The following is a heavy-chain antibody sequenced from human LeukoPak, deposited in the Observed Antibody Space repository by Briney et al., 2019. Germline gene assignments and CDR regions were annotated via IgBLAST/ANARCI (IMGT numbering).Heavy chain of an antibody. CDR1: GGSIDSRSYY. Sequence: PSETLSFTCTVSGGSIDSRSYYWDWIRLAPGKGLGWIGPIYHSGRTGYNPSLKSRVTISVDTSKNQFSLKLSSVTAADTAVYYCARRSRGSGSYYSLRNWFDPWGQGTLVTVSS. CDR3: ARRSRGSGSYYSLRNWFDP. V-gene: IGHV4-39*01. J-gene: IGHJ5*02. CDR2: IYHSGRT. D-gene: IGHD3-10*01.